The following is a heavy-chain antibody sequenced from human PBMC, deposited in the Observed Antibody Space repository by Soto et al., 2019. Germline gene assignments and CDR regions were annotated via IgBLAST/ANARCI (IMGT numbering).Heavy chain of an antibody. CDR1: GGSISSGDYY. CDR3: ARDRYYDFWSGYSYYYGMDV. Sequence: TLSLTCTVSGGSISSGDYYWSWIRQPPGKGLEWIGYIYYSGRTYYNPSLKSRVTISVDTSKNQFSLKMSSVTAADTAVYYCARDRYYDFWSGYSYYYGMDVWGQGTTVTVSS. J-gene: IGHJ6*02. CDR2: IYYSGRT. D-gene: IGHD3-3*01. V-gene: IGHV4-30-4*01.